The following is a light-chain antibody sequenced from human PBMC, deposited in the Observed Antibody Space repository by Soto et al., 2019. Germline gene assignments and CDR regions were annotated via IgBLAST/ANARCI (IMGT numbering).Light chain of an antibody. J-gene: IGKJ5*01. CDR2: DPS. CDR1: QSITTK. V-gene: IGKV3-15*01. Sequence: EIVMTQSPGTLSVSPGERATLSCRASQSITTKVAWYQQKPGQAPRLLIYDPSTRATGIPARFSGSGSGTEFTLTISGLQSEDSAVYYCQQYKLWPITFGQGTRLEVK. CDR3: QQYKLWPIT.